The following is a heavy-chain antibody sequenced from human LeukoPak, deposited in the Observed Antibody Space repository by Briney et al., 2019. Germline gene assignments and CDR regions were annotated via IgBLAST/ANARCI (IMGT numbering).Heavy chain of an antibody. CDR2: INPNSGGT. V-gene: IGHV1-2*02. CDR1: GYTFTGYY. CDR3: ARTAAREYYYYYMDA. J-gene: IGHJ6*03. Sequence: ASVKVSCKASGYTFTGYYMHWVRQAPGQGLEWMGWINPNSGGTNYAQKFQGRVTMTRDTSISTAYMELSRLRSDDTAVYYCARTAAREYYYYYMDAWGKGTTVTVSS. D-gene: IGHD1-26*01.